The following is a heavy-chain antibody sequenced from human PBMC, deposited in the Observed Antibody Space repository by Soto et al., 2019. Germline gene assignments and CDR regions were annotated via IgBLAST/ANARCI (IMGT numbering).Heavy chain of an antibody. Sequence: SETLSLTCLVSGFPISSTYSWGWIRQPPGKGLEWIGSISHSGTTSYSPSLTSRVSISVDTSKNQVSLKLTSVTAADTAVYFCARVTMVIRDSDHFGVDVWGHGTTVTVYS. V-gene: IGHV4-38-2*02. CDR1: GFPISSTYS. J-gene: IGHJ6*02. CDR2: ISHSGTT. D-gene: IGHD4-17*01. CDR3: ARVTMVIRDSDHFGVDV.